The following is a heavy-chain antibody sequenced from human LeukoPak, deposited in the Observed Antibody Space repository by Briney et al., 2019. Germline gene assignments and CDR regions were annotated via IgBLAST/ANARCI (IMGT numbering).Heavy chain of an antibody. Sequence: PSDTLSLTCTVSGGSFTNYYWSWIRQPPGKGLEWIGYIYYSGSTRYNPSLESRGTISVDTSKNQFSLKLSSVTAADTAVYYCARRDFSGWNYFDYWGQGTLVTVSS. CDR2: IYYSGST. V-gene: IGHV4-59*07. D-gene: IGHD6-19*01. J-gene: IGHJ4*02. CDR3: ARRDFSGWNYFDY. CDR1: GGSFTNYY.